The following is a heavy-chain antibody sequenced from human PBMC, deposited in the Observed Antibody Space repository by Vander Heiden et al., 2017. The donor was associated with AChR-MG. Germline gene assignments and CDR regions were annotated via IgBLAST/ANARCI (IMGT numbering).Heavy chain of an antibody. D-gene: IGHD6-6*01. J-gene: IGHJ6*03. CDR3: ARGAARPSYYYYMDV. CDR2: INPNSGGT. CDR1: GYTFTGYY. V-gene: IGHV1-2*06. Sequence: QVQLVQSGAEVKKPGASVKVSCTPSGYTFTGYYMHWVRQAPGEGLEWMGRINPNSGGTNYAQKFQGRVTMTRDTSISTAYMELSRLRSDDTAVYYCARGAARPSYYYYMDVWGKGTTVTVSS.